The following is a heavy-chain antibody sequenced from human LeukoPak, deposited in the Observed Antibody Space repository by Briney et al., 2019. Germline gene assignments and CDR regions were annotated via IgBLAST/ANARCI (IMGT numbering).Heavy chain of an antibody. V-gene: IGHV1-2*02. J-gene: IGHJ4*02. CDR2: INPKSGGT. CDR3: AREGSGWYGSFDY. D-gene: IGHD6-19*01. CDR1: GYTFTDYY. Sequence: ASVKVSCKASGYTFTDYYIHWVRQAPGQGLEWMAWINPKSGGTNYAQKFQGRVTMTRDTSISTAYMEVSRLRSDDTAVYYCAREGSGWYGSFDYWGQGTLVTVSS.